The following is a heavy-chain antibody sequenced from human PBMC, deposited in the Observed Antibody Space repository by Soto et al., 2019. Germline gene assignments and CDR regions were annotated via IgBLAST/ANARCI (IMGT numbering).Heavy chain of an antibody. Sequence: GESLKISCAASGFTFSDHYMDWVRQAPGKGLEWVGRTRNKANSYTTEYAATVKGRFTISRDDSKNSLYLQMNSLKTEDTAVYYCTGATYAFDIWGQGTMVTVSS. CDR1: GFTFSDHY. V-gene: IGHV3-72*01. J-gene: IGHJ3*02. D-gene: IGHD1-26*01. CDR3: TGATYAFDI. CDR2: TRNKANSYTT.